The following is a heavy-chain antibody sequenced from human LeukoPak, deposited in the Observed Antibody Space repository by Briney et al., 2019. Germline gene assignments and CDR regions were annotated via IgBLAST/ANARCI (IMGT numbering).Heavy chain of an antibody. Sequence: SVKVSCKASGFTFTSSVMQWLRQAGGERLEWIGWIVVGSGNTNNAQKFQERVTITRDMSTSTAYMELSSLRSEDTAVYYCAVRDYDFWRGYHSWGQGTLVTVSS. CDR2: IVVGSGNT. D-gene: IGHD3-3*01. CDR3: AVRDYDFWRGYHS. J-gene: IGHJ4*02. V-gene: IGHV1-58*02. CDR1: GFTFTSSV.